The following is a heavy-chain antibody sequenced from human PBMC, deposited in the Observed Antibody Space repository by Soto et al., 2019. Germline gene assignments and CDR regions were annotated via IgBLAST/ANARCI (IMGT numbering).Heavy chain of an antibody. D-gene: IGHD1-26*01. Sequence: SETLSLTCSVSGDSVSTEGYYWSWIRQHPGKGLEWIGYIYYSGLTSYNPSLKSRVTISRATSKNQFYLKLSSVTAADTAVYYCARSRSYYVEDFQKWGQGTLVTVSS. J-gene: IGHJ1*01. CDR1: GDSVSTEGYY. V-gene: IGHV4-31*03. CDR2: IYYSGLT. CDR3: ARSRSYYVEDFQK.